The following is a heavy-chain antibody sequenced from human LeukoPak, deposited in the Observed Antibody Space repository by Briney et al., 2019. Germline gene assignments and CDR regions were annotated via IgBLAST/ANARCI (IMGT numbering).Heavy chain of an antibody. CDR3: AKDTSIGRYCTNGVCSPFDY. V-gene: IGHV3-23*01. D-gene: IGHD2-8*01. Sequence: PGGSLRLSCAASGFTFTNYAMSWVRQAPGKGLEWVSTIGGIGASTFYADSVRGRFTISRDNSKNTLYLQMNNLRADDTAVYYCAKDTSIGRYCTNGVCSPFDYWGQGTLVTVSS. J-gene: IGHJ4*02. CDR1: GFTFTNYA. CDR2: IGGIGAST.